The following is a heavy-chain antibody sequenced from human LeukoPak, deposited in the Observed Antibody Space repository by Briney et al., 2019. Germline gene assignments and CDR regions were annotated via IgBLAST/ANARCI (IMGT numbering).Heavy chain of an antibody. J-gene: IGHJ6*02. CDR1: GYTFTSYG. Sequence: GASVKVSCKASGYTFTSYGISWVRQAPGQGLEWMGWISAYNGNTNYAQKLQGRVTMTTDTSTSTAYMELRSLRSDDTAVYYCARDRPYDSSGYWGGYYYYYYGMDVWGQGTTVTVSS. D-gene: IGHD3-22*01. CDR2: ISAYNGNT. V-gene: IGHV1-18*01. CDR3: ARDRPYDSSGYWGGYYYYYYGMDV.